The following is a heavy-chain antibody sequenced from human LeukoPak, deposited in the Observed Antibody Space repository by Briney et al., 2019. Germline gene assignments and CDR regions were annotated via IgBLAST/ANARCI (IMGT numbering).Heavy chain of an antibody. Sequence: PSETLSLTCTVSGGLFSFYFWHWIRQPPGEGLDWIGEIDNRGSTQYKPSLRSRGIISIDTSGNHFSLKLTSVTAADTAVYFCARDSDSGFQWGQGMLVTVSS. CDR1: GGLFSFYF. CDR2: IDNRGST. D-gene: IGHD3-16*01. V-gene: IGHV4-34*01. J-gene: IGHJ4*02. CDR3: ARDSDSGFQ.